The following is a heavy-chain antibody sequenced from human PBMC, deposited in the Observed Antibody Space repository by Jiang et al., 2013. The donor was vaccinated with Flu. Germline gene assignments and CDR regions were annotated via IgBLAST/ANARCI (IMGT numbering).Heavy chain of an antibody. V-gene: IGHV4-59*01. Sequence: GPGLVKPSETLSLTCTVSGGSTSSYYWSWIRQPPGKGLEWIGYIYYSGSTNYNPSLKSRVTISVDTSKNQFSLKLSSVTAADTAVYYCAREGRIAAPDV. J-gene: IGHJ6*01. CDR3: AREGRIAAPDV. CDR2: IYYSGST. D-gene: IGHD6-6*01. CDR1: GGSTSSYY.